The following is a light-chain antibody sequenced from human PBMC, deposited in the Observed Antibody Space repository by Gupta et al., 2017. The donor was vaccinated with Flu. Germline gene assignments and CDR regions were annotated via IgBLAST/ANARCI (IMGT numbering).Light chain of an antibody. J-gene: IGKJ2*01. CDR2: KVF. CDR1: ERRVYSNGKTY. V-gene: IGKV2-30*01. Sequence: ANLVQPASISCRSSERRVYSNGKTYLNCYHQRPGQYPRSRIYKVFTRASGVAERCGGGGSETDYTPTISRVEADDVGCYYCMKATPWPYTFGQGTKLEI. CDR3: MKATPWPYT.